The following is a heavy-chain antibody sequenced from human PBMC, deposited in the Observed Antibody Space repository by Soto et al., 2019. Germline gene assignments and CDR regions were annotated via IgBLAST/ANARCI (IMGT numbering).Heavy chain of an antibody. CDR3: ARNMGAYPKAFDN. D-gene: IGHD3-16*01. CDR1: GLTFSNYW. J-gene: IGHJ4*02. V-gene: IGHV3-7*01. CDR2: IKQDGREQ. Sequence: GSLRLSCAPSGLTFSNYWMSWVRQAPGKGLEWVANIKQDGREQYYVDSVKGRFTISRDNAKSSLYLQMNSLRAEDTAVYYCARNMGAYPKAFDNWGRGTLVTVSS.